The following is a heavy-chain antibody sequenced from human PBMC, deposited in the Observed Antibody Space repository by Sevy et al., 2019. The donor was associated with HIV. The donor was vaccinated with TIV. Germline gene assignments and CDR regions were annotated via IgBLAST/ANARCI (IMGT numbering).Heavy chain of an antibody. CDR1: GYTFTKYA. Sequence: ASVKVSCKASGYTFTKYAMHWVRQAPGQRLEWMGWINTGNGNTKYSQKFQGRVTITRDTSASTAYMELSSLRSEDTAIYYCAREVFYYYYYMDVWGKGTTVTVSS. V-gene: IGHV1-3*04. CDR3: AREVFYYYYYMDV. CDR2: INTGNGNT. J-gene: IGHJ6*03.